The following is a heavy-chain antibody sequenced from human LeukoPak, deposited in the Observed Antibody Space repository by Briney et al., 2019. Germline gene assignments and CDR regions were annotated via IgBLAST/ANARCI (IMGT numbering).Heavy chain of an antibody. CDR3: AREYSSGRARYYFDY. Sequence: PGGSLRLSCAASGVTFIYAWMSWVRQAPGKGLEWVGRIKANPADGTTAYGAPVKGRFTISRDDSQSMLYLQMDSLRTEDTAVYYCAREYSSGRARYYFDYWGQGTLVTVSS. V-gene: IGHV3-15*01. CDR1: GVTFIYAW. D-gene: IGHD3-22*01. J-gene: IGHJ4*02. CDR2: IKANPADGTT.